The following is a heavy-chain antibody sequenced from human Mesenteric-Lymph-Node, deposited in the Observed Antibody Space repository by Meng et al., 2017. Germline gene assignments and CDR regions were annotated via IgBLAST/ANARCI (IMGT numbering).Heavy chain of an antibody. V-gene: IGHV1-18*01. D-gene: IGHD3-9*01. Sequence: ASVKVSCKASGGTFSSYAISWVRQAPGQGLEWMGWISAYNGNTNYAQKLQGRVTMTTDTSTSTAYMELRSLRSDDTAVYYCARAHPYYDILPGYQPLDYWGQGTLVTVSS. CDR2: ISAYNGNT. CDR3: ARAHPYYDILPGYQPLDY. J-gene: IGHJ4*02. CDR1: GGTFSSYA.